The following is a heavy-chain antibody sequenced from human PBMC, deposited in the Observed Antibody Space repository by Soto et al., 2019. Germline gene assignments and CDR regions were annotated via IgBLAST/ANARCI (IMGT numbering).Heavy chain of an antibody. Sequence: GASVKVSCKASGGTFSSYAISWVRQAPGQGLEWMGGIIPIFGTANYAQKFQGRVTITADESTSTAYMELSSLRSEDTAVYYCARDRPCSSTSCYTFNWFDPWGQGTLVTVSS. CDR1: GGTFSSYA. D-gene: IGHD2-2*02. CDR3: ARDRPCSSTSCYTFNWFDP. CDR2: IIPIFGTA. J-gene: IGHJ5*02. V-gene: IGHV1-69*13.